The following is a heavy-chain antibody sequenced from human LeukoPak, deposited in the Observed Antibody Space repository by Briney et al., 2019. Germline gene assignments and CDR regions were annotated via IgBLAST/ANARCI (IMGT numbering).Heavy chain of an antibody. V-gene: IGHV3-48*01. CDR3: AKSGGGYSSGWFY. J-gene: IGHJ4*02. CDR2: ISSSSTI. Sequence: HSGGSLRLSCAASGFIFSTYSMNWVRQAPGKGLEWVSYISSSSTIYYADSVKGRFTISRDNAKNSLYLQMNSLRAEDTAVYYCAKSGGGYSSGWFYRGQGTLVTVSS. D-gene: IGHD6-19*01. CDR1: GFIFSTYS.